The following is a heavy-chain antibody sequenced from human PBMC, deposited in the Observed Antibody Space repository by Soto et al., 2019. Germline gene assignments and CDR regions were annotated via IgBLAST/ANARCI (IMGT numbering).Heavy chain of an antibody. Sequence: PSQTLSLTCAISGDSVPSNSAAWNWTRQSPSRGLEWLGRTYYRSKWYNDYAVSVKSRITINPDTSKNQFSLQLNSVTPEDTAVYYCARGSGAARRQWFDPWGQGTLVTVSS. CDR3: ARGSGAARRQWFDP. V-gene: IGHV6-1*01. J-gene: IGHJ5*02. CDR2: TYYRSKWYN. D-gene: IGHD6-6*01. CDR1: GDSVPSNSAA.